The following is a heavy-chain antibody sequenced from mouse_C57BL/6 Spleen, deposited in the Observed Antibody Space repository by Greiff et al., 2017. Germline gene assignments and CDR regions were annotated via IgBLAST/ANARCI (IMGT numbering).Heavy chain of an antibody. V-gene: IGHV14-4*01. D-gene: IGHD2-3*01. J-gene: IGHJ2*01. CDR1: GFNIKDDY. CDR2: IDPENGDT. Sequence: VQLQQSGAELVRPGASVKLSCTASGFNIKDDYMHWVKQRPEQGLEWIGWIDPENGDTEYASKFQGKATITADTSSNTAYLQLSSLTSEDTAVYYCTPDGYYHDYRGQGTTLTVSS. CDR3: TPDGYYHDY.